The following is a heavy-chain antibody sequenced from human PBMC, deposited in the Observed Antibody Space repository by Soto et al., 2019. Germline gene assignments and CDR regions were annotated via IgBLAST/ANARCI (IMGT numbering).Heavy chain of an antibody. CDR2: ISGSGGST. CDR3: AKGKYSSGWEPIDY. CDR1: GFTFSSYA. J-gene: IGHJ4*02. D-gene: IGHD6-19*01. V-gene: IGHV3-23*01. Sequence: GGSLRLSCAASGFTFSSYAMSWVRQAPGKGLEWVSAISGSGGSTYYADSVKGRFTISRDNSKNTLYLQMNSLRAEDTAVYYCAKGKYSSGWEPIDYWGQGTLVTVSS.